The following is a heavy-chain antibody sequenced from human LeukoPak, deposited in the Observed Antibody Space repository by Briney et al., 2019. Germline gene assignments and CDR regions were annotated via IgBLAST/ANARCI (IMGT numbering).Heavy chain of an antibody. V-gene: IGHV3-30*02. J-gene: IGHJ6*03. CDR3: AKSGIAARFSGRYSYNYMDV. Sequence: GGSLRLSCAASEFTFSNYGIHWVRQAPGKGLEWVAFIRYDGVKKYYADSVKSRFTIFGDTSKNTLYLQMNSLRAEDTAVYYCAKSGIAARFSGRYSYNYMDVWGKGTTVTVSS. CDR2: IRYDGVKK. D-gene: IGHD6-6*01. CDR1: EFTFSNYG.